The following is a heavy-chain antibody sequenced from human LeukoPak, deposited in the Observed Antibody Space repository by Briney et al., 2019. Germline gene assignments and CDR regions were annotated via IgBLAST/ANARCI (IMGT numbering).Heavy chain of an antibody. D-gene: IGHD2-2*01. V-gene: IGHV4-59*08. CDR2: IYYSGTT. Sequence: PSETLSLTCTVSGGSISSYYWSWIRQPPGKGLEWIGYIYYSGTTNYNPSLKSRVTISVDTSKNQFSLKLSSVTAADTAVYYCARAVVVVPAAMVLDADAFDIWGQGTMVTVSS. CDR3: ARAVVVVPAAMVLDADAFDI. J-gene: IGHJ3*02. CDR1: GGSISSYY.